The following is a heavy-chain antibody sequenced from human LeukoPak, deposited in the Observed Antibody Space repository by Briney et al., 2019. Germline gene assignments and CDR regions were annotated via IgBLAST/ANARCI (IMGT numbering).Heavy chain of an antibody. CDR2: IYTSGST. J-gene: IGHJ4*02. CDR1: GGSISSYY. CDR3: ARTYYDSSGYHFDY. V-gene: IGHV4-4*07. D-gene: IGHD3-22*01. Sequence: SETLSLTCTVSGGSISSYYWSWIRQPAGKGLEWIGRIYTSGSTNYNPSLKSRVTMSVGTSKNQFSLKLSSVTAADTAVYYCARTYYDSSGYHFDYWGQGTLVTVSS.